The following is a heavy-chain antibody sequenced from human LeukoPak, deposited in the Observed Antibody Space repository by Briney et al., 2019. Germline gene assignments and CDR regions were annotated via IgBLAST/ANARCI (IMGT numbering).Heavy chain of an antibody. D-gene: IGHD6-19*01. Sequence: GGSLRLSCAASGFTFSSYWMSWVRQAPGKGLEWVANIKQDGSEKYYVDSVKGRFTISRDNAKNSLYLQMNSLRAEDTAVYYCAKDPYSSGWYWGDYWGQGTLVTVSS. J-gene: IGHJ4*02. V-gene: IGHV3-7*01. CDR3: AKDPYSSGWYWGDY. CDR2: IKQDGSEK. CDR1: GFTFSSYW.